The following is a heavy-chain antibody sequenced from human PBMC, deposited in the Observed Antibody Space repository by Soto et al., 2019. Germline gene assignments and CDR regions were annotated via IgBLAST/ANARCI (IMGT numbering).Heavy chain of an antibody. D-gene: IGHD4-17*01. CDR3: ARFSPFGDYETFDY. V-gene: IGHV1-69*13. CDR2: IIPIFGTA. Sequence: VKVSCKASGGTFSSYAISWVRQAPGQGLEWMGGIIPIFGTANYAQKFQGRVTITADESTSTAYMELSSLRSEDTAVYYCARFSPFGDYETFDYWGQGTLVTVSS. CDR1: GGTFSSYA. J-gene: IGHJ4*02.